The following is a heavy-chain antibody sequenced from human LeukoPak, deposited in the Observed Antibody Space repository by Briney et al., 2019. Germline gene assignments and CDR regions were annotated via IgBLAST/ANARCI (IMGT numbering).Heavy chain of an antibody. D-gene: IGHD2-8*02. CDR1: GFTFSSYW. Sequence: GGSLRLSCAASGFTFSSYWMSWVRQVPGKGLVWVSRIKSDGISATYADSVKGRFTVSRDNARNTVYLEMSSLRAVDTAVYYCARDRWCSGGSCLTGIDSWGQGTLVTVSS. CDR3: ARDRWCSGGSCLTGIDS. CDR2: IKSDGISA. J-gene: IGHJ4*02. V-gene: IGHV3-74*03.